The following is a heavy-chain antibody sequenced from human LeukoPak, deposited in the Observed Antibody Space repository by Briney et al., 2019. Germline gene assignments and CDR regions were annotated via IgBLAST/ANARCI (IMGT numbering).Heavy chain of an antibody. CDR3: ARVSGAAGRISLYYFDY. CDR1: GGSFSGYY. Sequence: SETLSLTCAVYGGSFSGYYWSWIRQPPGKGLEWIGEINHSGSTNYNPSLKSRVTISVDTSKNQFSLKLSSVTAADTAVYYCARVSGAAGRISLYYFDYWGQGTLVTVSS. D-gene: IGHD6-13*01. V-gene: IGHV4-34*01. J-gene: IGHJ4*02. CDR2: INHSGST.